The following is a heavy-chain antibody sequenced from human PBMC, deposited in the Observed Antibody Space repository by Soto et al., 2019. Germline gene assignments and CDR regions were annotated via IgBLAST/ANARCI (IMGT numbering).Heavy chain of an antibody. D-gene: IGHD6-6*01. V-gene: IGHV4-59*01. CDR1: GGSISSYY. CDR2: IYYSGST. Sequence: SETLSLTCTVSGGSISSYYWSWIRQPPGKGLEWIGYIYYSGSTNYNPSLKGRVTISVDTSKNQFSLKLSSVTAADTAVYYCARGRPTEVGLDGDSSSFTFDYYYMDVWGKGTTVTVSS. CDR3: ARGRPTEVGLDGDSSSFTFDYYYMDV. J-gene: IGHJ6*03.